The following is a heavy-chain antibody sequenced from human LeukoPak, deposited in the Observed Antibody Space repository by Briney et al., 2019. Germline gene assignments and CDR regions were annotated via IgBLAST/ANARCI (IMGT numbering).Heavy chain of an antibody. Sequence: GASVKVSCKVSGYTLTELSMHWVRQAPGKGLEWMGGFDPEDGETIYAQKFQGRVTMTRDTSISTAYMELSRLRSDDTPVYYCARDLAVAHPEGYWGQGTLVTVSS. V-gene: IGHV1-24*01. CDR1: GYTLTELS. CDR2: FDPEDGET. J-gene: IGHJ4*02. D-gene: IGHD6-19*01. CDR3: ARDLAVAHPEGY.